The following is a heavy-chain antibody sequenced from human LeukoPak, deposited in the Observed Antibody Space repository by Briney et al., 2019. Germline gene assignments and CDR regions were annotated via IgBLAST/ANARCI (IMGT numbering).Heavy chain of an antibody. J-gene: IGHJ4*02. CDR3: AKENRAEIDY. V-gene: IGHV3-21*06. CDR2: IDSSALYS. CDR1: GFTFDSYS. D-gene: IGHD3-10*01. Sequence: GGSLRLSCAASGFTFDSYSLAWVRQAPGKGLEWVASIDSSALYSYYSDPVKGRFTISRDYARNSLYLQMDALSVEGTAVYYCAKENRAEIDYWGQGALVTVSS.